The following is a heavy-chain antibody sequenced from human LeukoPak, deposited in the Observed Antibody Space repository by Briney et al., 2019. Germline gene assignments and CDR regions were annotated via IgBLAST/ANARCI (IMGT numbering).Heavy chain of an antibody. J-gene: IGHJ4*02. V-gene: IGHV1-69*05. CDR1: GGTCSSYA. Sequence: SVKVSCKASGGTCSSYAISWVRQAPGQGLEWMGGIIPIFGTANYAQKFQGRVTITTDESTSTAYMELSSQRSEDTAVYYCARDDVDTAMVAVRGVYWGQGTLVTVSS. CDR3: ARDDVDTAMVAVRGVY. D-gene: IGHD5-18*01. CDR2: IIPIFGTA.